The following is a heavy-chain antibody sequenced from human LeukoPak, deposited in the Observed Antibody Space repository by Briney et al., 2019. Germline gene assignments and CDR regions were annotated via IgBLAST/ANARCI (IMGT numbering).Heavy chain of an antibody. CDR3: ARHVGYYDTSSNHRDY. CDR2: IYYSGST. J-gene: IGHJ4*02. V-gene: IGHV4-39*01. CDR1: GGSFSSSSYY. D-gene: IGHD3-22*01. Sequence: PSETLSLTCTVSGGSFSSSSYYWGWIRQPPGKELVWIGSIYYSGSTYYNPSLKGRVTIYVDTSKNHLSLTVSSVTAADTAVYSCARHVGYYDTSSNHRDYWGQGTLVTVSS.